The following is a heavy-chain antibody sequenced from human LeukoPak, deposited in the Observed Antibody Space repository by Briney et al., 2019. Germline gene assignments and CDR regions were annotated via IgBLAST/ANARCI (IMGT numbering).Heavy chain of an antibody. CDR2: IYTSGST. J-gene: IGHJ3*02. Sequence: SETLSLTCSVSGGSISSGNYYWSRIRQPAGKGLEWIGRIYTSGSTNYNPSLKRRLTMSVDTSKNQFSLKLSSVSAADTAVYYCAMSIVMDADDAFDIWGQGTLVTVSS. CDR3: AMSIVMDADDAFDI. D-gene: IGHD6-6*01. CDR1: GGSISSGNYY. V-gene: IGHV4-61*02.